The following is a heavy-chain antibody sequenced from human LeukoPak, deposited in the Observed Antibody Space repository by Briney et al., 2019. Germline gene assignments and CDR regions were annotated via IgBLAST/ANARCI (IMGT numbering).Heavy chain of an antibody. V-gene: IGHV1-69*06. CDR3: ARAGGWCSGGSCYSLSAVDY. J-gene: IGHJ4*02. CDR1: GGTFSSYA. D-gene: IGHD2-15*01. Sequence: SVKVSCKASGGTFSSYAISWVRQAPGQGLEWMAGIIPIFGTANYAQKFQGRVTITADKSTSTAYMELSSLRSEDTAVYYCARAGGWCSGGSCYSLSAVDYWGQGTLVTVSS. CDR2: IIPIFGTA.